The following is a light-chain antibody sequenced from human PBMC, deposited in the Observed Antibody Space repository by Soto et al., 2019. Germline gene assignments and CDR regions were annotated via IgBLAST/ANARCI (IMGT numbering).Light chain of an antibody. J-gene: IGKJ2*01. CDR3: QQYDSYPYT. Sequence: DIRMTQSPSTLSASEGDRVTITCRASQSIGNWLAWYQQKTGKAPKLLIYKASILQSGVPGRFSGSGSGTEFTLTISSLQPDDFATYYCQQYDSYPYTFGQGTKLEVK. CDR1: QSIGNW. V-gene: IGKV1-5*03. CDR2: KAS.